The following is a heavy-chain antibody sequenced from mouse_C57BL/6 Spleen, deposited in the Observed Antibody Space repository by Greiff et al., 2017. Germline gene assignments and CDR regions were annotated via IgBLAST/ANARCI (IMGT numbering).Heavy chain of an antibody. V-gene: IGHV1-82*01. CDR2: IYPGDGDT. CDR1: GYAFSSSW. D-gene: IGHD2-14*01. Sequence: VQLQQSGPELVKPGASVKISCKASGYAFSSSWMNWVKQRPGKGLEWIGRIYPGDGDTNYNGKFKGKATLTADKSSSTAYMQLSSLASDDSAVCFWAREEVYYAMDYWGQGTSVTVSS. J-gene: IGHJ4*01. CDR3: AREEVYYAMDY.